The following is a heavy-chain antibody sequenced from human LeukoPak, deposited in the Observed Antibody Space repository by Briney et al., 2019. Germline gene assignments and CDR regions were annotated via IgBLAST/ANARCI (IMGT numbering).Heavy chain of an antibody. J-gene: IGHJ4*02. D-gene: IGHD6-6*01. CDR1: GGSFSGYY. V-gene: IGHV4-34*01. CDR3: AGSIAARLDY. Sequence: SETLSLTCAVYGGSFSGYYWSWIRQPPGKGLEWIGEINHSGSTNYNPSLESRVTISVDTSKNQFSLRLSSVTAADTAVYYCAGSIAARLDYWGQGTLVTVSS. CDR2: INHSGST.